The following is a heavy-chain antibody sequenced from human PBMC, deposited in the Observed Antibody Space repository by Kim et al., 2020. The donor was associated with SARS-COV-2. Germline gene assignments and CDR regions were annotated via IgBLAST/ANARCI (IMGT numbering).Heavy chain of an antibody. CDR3: ARDIPYYYDSSAYNFDY. V-gene: IGHV3-66*01. J-gene: IGHJ4*02. Sequence: VKGRFTITRENSKNTLYLQMNRLWAEDTAVYYCARDIPYYYDSSAYNFDYWGQGTLVTVSS. D-gene: IGHD3-22*01.